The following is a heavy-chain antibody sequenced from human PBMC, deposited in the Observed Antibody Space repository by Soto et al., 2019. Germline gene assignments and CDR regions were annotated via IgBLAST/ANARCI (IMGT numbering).Heavy chain of an antibody. J-gene: IGHJ6*02. CDR2: IYHSGST. D-gene: IGHD6-19*01. V-gene: IGHV4-4*02. CDR3: ARAQQWLDRYYYYGMDV. Sequence: PSETLSLTCAVSGGSISSSNWWSWVRQPPGKGLEWIGEIYHSGSTNYNPSLKSRGTISVDKSKNQFSLKLSSVTAADTAVYYCARAQQWLDRYYYYGMDVWGQGTTVTVYS. CDR1: GGSISSSNW.